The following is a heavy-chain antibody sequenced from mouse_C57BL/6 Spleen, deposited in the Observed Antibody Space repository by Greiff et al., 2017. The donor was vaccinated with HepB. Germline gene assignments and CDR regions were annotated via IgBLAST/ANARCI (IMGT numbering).Heavy chain of an antibody. J-gene: IGHJ3*01. CDR1: GYTFTSYW. Sequence: QVQLKQPGAELVRPGSSVKLSCKASGYTFTSYWMHWVKQRPIQGLEWIGNIDPSDSETHYNQKFKDKATLTVDKSSSTAYMQLSSLTSEDSAVYYCARGTYGNYWGFAYWGQGTLVTVSA. CDR2: IDPSDSET. CDR3: ARGTYGNYWGFAY. V-gene: IGHV1-52*01. D-gene: IGHD2-10*02.